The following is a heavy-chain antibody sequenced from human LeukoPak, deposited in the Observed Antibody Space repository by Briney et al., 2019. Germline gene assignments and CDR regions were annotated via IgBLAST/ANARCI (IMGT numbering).Heavy chain of an antibody. D-gene: IGHD6-6*01. J-gene: IGHJ4*02. V-gene: IGHV4-39*07. CDR3: ARAIAARRRVGWDYFDY. CDR1: GGSISSSSYY. CDR2: IYYSGST. Sequence: SETLSLTCTVSGGSISSSSYYWGWIRQPPGKGLEWIGSIYYSGSTYYNPSLKSRITISVDTSRNQFSLKRSSVTAADTAVYFCARAIAARRRVGWDYFDYWGQGTLVTVSS.